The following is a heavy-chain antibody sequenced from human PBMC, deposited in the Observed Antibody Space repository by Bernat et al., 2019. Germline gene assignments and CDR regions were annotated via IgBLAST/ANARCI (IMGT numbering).Heavy chain of an antibody. CDR1: GFTFSNYE. CDR2: INSRGSTI. J-gene: IGHJ4*02. D-gene: IGHD2-15*01. CDR3: EKDQGRWNYDD. Sequence: EVQLMESGGGLVQPGGSLRLSCAAPGFTFSNYEMNWVRQAPGKGLEWVSYINSRGSTIYYADSVKGRFTISRDNAKNLLYLQMNRLRGEDTALYYYEKDQGRWNYDDWGQGTLVTVSS. V-gene: IGHV3-48*03.